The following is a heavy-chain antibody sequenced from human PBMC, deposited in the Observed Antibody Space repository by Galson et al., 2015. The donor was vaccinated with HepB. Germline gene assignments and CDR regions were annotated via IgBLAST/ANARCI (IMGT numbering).Heavy chain of an antibody. Sequence: SVKVSCKVSGYTLTELSMHWVRQAPGKGLEWMGGFDPEDGETIYAQKFQGRVTMTEDTSTDTAYMELSSLRSEDTAVYYCATVSHYYYGSGGDAFDIWGQGTMVTVSS. CDR3: ATVSHYYYGSGGDAFDI. CDR2: FDPEDGET. J-gene: IGHJ3*02. D-gene: IGHD3-10*01. CDR1: GYTLTELS. V-gene: IGHV1-24*01.